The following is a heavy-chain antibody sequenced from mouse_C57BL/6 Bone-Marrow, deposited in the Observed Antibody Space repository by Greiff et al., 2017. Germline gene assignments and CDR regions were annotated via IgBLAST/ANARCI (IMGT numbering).Heavy chain of an antibody. CDR2: INPSTGGT. V-gene: IGHV1-42*01. CDR1: GYSFTGYY. Sequence: VQLQQSGPELVKPGASVKISCKASGYSFTGYYMNWVKQSPEKSLEWIGEINPSTGGTTYNQKFKAKAKLTVDKSSSTAYMQLKSLTSEDSAVYYCAGGGNYGFAYWGQGTLVTVSA. CDR3: AGGGNYGFAY. J-gene: IGHJ3*01. D-gene: IGHD2-1*01.